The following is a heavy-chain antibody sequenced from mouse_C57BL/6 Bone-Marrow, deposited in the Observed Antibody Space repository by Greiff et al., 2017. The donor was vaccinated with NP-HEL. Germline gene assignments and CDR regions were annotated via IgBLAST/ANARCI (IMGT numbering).Heavy chain of an antibody. CDR3: ARRYRAWFAY. CDR2: IYPGDGDT. V-gene: IGHV1-82*01. Sequence: QVQLQQSGPELVKPGASVKISCKASGYAFSSSWMNWVKQRPGKGLEWIGRIYPGDGDTNYNGKFKGKATLTADKSSSTAYMQLSSLTSEDSAVYFCARRYRAWFAYWGQGTLVTVSA. J-gene: IGHJ3*01. D-gene: IGHD1-1*01. CDR1: GYAFSSSW.